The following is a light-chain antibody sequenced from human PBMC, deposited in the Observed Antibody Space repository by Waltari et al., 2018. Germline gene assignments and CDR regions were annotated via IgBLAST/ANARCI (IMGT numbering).Light chain of an antibody. Sequence: QSALTQPASVSGSPGQSITIPCTGINSNVGSYNLVSWYQKHPGKAPKLLIYEGNRRPSGVSNRFSGSKSDNTASLTLSGLQVEDEADYYCCSNVGSSVFFGGGTKLTVL. J-gene: IGLJ2*01. CDR1: NSNVGSYNL. CDR3: CSNVGSSVF. V-gene: IGLV2-23*03. CDR2: EGN.